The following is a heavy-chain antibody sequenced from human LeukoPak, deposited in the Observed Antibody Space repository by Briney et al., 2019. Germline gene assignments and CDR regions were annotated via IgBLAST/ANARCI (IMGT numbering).Heavy chain of an antibody. D-gene: IGHD2-15*01. J-gene: IGHJ4*02. CDR1: GYTFTSYG. CDR2: ISAYNGNT. V-gene: IGHV1-18*01. CDR3: ARVKMVGYCSGGSCYCDY. Sequence: GASVKVSCKASGYTFTSYGISWVRQAPGQGLEWMGWISAYNGNTNYAQKLQGRVTMTTDTSTSTACMELRSLRSDDTAVYYCARVKMVGYCSGGSCYCDYWGQGTLVTVSS.